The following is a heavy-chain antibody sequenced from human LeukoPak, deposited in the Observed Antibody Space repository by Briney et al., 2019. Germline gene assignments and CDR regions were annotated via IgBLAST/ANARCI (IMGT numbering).Heavy chain of an antibody. V-gene: IGHV3-7*01. J-gene: IGHJ4*02. CDR2: ISQDGSGK. Sequence: TGGSLRLSCEASGFTSGSYYMSWVRQAPGEGLEWVACISQDGSGKYYLDSVKGRFAISRDNAKNSLYLQMNSLRVEDTAVYYCTTAGDDFKEGRGRWGQGTLVIVSS. CDR1: GFTSGSYY. CDR3: TTAGDDFKEGRGR. D-gene: IGHD5-24*01.